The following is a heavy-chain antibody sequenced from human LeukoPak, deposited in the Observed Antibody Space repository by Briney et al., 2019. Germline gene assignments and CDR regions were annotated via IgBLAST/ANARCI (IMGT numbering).Heavy chain of an antibody. CDR2: ISGSGGST. CDR3: AKDVREENEYYFDY. Sequence: PGGSLRLSCAASGFTFSSYAMSWVRQAPGKGLEWVSAISGSGGSTYYADSVKGRFTISRDNSKNTLYLQMNSLRAEDSAVYYCAKDVREENEYYFDYWGQGTLVTVSS. CDR1: GFTFSSYA. V-gene: IGHV3-23*01. J-gene: IGHJ4*02. D-gene: IGHD1-1*01.